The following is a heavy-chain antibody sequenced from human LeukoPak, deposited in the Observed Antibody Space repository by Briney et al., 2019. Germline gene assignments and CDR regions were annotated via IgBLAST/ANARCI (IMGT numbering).Heavy chain of an antibody. CDR2: VYTSGSS. D-gene: IGHD3-3*01. Sequence: PSETLSLTCTVSGGSISSYYWSWVRQPAGKGLEWIGRVYTSGSSNYNPSLKSRVTMSVDTSKNQFSLKLSSVAAADTAVYYCARSLLKTIFGVRIPSPYCYYYMDVWGKGTTVTVSS. J-gene: IGHJ6*03. V-gene: IGHV4-4*07. CDR3: ARSLLKTIFGVRIPSPYCYYYMDV. CDR1: GGSISSYY.